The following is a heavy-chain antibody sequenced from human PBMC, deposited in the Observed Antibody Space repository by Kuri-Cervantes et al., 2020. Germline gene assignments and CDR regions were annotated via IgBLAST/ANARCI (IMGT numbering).Heavy chain of an antibody. D-gene: IGHD6-19*01. CDR1: GFTFSDYG. CDR3: VRGPRLAVDIIDY. V-gene: IGHV3-33*01. CDR2: IWFDGSNK. Sequence: GGSLRLSCAASGFTFSDYGMHWVRQAPGKGLEWVAVIWFDGSNKYYADSVKGRLTISRDNSMSTLYLQMNSLRVEDTAVYYCVRGPRLAVDIIDYWGQGTLVTVSS. J-gene: IGHJ4*02.